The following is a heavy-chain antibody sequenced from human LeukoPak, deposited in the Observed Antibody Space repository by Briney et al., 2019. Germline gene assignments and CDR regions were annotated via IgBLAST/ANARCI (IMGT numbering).Heavy chain of an antibody. CDR3: ARAYGGNWFDY. V-gene: IGHV3-48*02. CDR2: ISSSNSTI. Sequence: PGGSLRLSCTASGFTFSTYSMNWVRQAPGKGLEWVSYISSSNSTIYYADSVNGRFTISRDNAKNSVYLQMNSLRDEDTAVYYCARAYGGNWFDYWGQGTLVTVSS. CDR1: GFTFSTYS. D-gene: IGHD4-23*01. J-gene: IGHJ4*02.